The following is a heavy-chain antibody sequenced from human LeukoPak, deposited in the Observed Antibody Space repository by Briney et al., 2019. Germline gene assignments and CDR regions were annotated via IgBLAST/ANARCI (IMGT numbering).Heavy chain of an antibody. CDR3: ARVAAWDSSGYLFDY. Sequence: QPGGSLRLSCAASAFTFSSNWMHWVRHAPGKGLVWVSRINSDGSSTSNADSVKGRFTISRENAKNTLDLQMNSLRAEDTAVYYCARVAAWDSSGYLFDYWGQGTLVTVSS. CDR2: INSDGSST. V-gene: IGHV3-74*01. CDR1: AFTFSSNW. J-gene: IGHJ4*02. D-gene: IGHD3-22*01.